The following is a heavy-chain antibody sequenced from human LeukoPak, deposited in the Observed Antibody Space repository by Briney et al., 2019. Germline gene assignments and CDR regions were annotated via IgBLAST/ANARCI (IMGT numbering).Heavy chain of an antibody. Sequence: GGSLRLSCATSGFTFSNACMSWVRQAPRKGLEWVGHIKGKTDGGTTDYAAPVQGRFTVSRDDSKNTLYLQMNSLKTEDTAVYYCTTGTWIQLWLADYWGQGTLVTVSS. J-gene: IGHJ4*02. CDR3: TTGTWIQLWLADY. CDR1: GFTFSNAC. V-gene: IGHV3-15*01. CDR2: IKGKTDGGTT. D-gene: IGHD5-18*01.